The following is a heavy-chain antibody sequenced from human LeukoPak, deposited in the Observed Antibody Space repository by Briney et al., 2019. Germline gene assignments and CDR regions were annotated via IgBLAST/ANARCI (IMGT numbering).Heavy chain of an antibody. Sequence: ASVKVSCKASGGTFSSYAISWVRQAPGQGLEWMGRIIPILGIANYAQKFQGRVTITADKSTSTAYMELSSLRSEDTAVYYCARDGYCSGGSCYSGYAFDIWGQGTMVTVSS. CDR1: GGTFSSYA. D-gene: IGHD2-15*01. CDR3: ARDGYCSGGSCYSGYAFDI. CDR2: IIPILGIA. V-gene: IGHV1-69*04. J-gene: IGHJ3*02.